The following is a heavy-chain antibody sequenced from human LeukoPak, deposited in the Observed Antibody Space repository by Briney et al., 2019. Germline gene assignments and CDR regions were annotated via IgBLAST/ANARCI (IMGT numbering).Heavy chain of an antibody. CDR3: ARQGQYYGSGSQFDY. D-gene: IGHD3-10*01. CDR1: GGSISSSSYY. Sequence: SETLSLTCTVSGGSISSSSYYWVWIRPPPGKGLMWLGSIYYSGSTYYNPSLKSRVTISVDTSKNQFSLKLSSVTAADTAVYYCARQGQYYGSGSQFDYWGQGTLVTVSS. J-gene: IGHJ4*02. V-gene: IGHV4-39*01. CDR2: IYYSGST.